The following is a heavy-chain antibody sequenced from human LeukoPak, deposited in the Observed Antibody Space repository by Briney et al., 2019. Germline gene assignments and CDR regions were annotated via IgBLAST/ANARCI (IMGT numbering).Heavy chain of an antibody. CDR2: IYYSGST. J-gene: IGHJ4*02. CDR1: GGSISSSSYY. Sequence: SETLSLTCTVSGGSISSSSYYWGWIRQPPGKGLEWIGSIYYSGSTYYNPSLKSRVTISVDTSKNQFSLKLSSVTAADTAVYYCARTGGAPWGGYFDYWGQGTLVTVSS. V-gene: IGHV4-39*01. D-gene: IGHD3-16*01. CDR3: ARTGGAPWGGYFDY.